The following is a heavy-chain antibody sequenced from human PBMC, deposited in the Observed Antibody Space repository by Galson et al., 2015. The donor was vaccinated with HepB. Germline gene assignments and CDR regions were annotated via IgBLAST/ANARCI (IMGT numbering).Heavy chain of an antibody. CDR3: ARGLVGATHRDY. CDR2: ISSSSSYI. Sequence: SLRLSCAASGFTFSSYSMNWVRQAPGKGLEWVSSISSSSSYIYYADSVKGRFTISRDNAKNSLYLQMNSLRAEDTAVYYCARGLVGATHRDYWGQGTLVTVSS. D-gene: IGHD1-26*01. CDR1: GFTFSSYS. V-gene: IGHV3-21*01. J-gene: IGHJ4*02.